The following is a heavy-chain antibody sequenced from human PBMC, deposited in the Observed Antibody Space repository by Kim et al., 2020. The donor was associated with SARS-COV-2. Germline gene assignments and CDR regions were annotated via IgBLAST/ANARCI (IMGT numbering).Heavy chain of an antibody. Sequence: SETLSLTCAVSGYSISSSNWWGWIRQPPGKGLEWIGYIYYSGSTYYNPSLKSRVTMSVDTSKNQFSLKLSSVTAVDTAVYYCARNSSSGWLGWGYYYYGMDVWGQGTTVTVSS. V-gene: IGHV4-28*01. CDR2: IYYSGST. D-gene: IGHD6-19*01. CDR3: ARNSSSGWLGWGYYYYGMDV. CDR1: GYSISSSNW. J-gene: IGHJ6*02.